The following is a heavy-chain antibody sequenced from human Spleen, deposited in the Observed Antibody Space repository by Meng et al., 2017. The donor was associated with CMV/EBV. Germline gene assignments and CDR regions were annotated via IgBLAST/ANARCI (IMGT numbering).Heavy chain of an antibody. V-gene: IGHV3-43D*03. CDR3: ANGELGYCSSTSCSDAFDI. Sequence: GGSLRLSCAASGFTFDDYAMHWVRQAPGKGLEWVSLISWDGGSTYYADSVKGRFTISRDNSNNSLYLQMNSLRAEDTALYYCANGELGYCSSTSCSDAFDIWGQGTMVTVSS. CDR1: GFTFDDYA. CDR2: ISWDGGST. D-gene: IGHD2-2*01. J-gene: IGHJ3*02.